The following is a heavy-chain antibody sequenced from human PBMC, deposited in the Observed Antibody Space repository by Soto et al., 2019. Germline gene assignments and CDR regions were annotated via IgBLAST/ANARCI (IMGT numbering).Heavy chain of an antibody. CDR2: IYYSGST. CDR3: AKLKGEGNDYEDY. CDR1: GGSISSGDYY. V-gene: IGHV4-30-4*01. Sequence: SETLSLTCTVSGGSISSGDYYWSWIRQPPGKGLEWIGYIYYSGSTYYNPSLKSRVTISVDTSKNQFSLKLSSVTAADTAVYYCAKLKGEGNDYEDYWGQGTLVTVSS. D-gene: IGHD4-17*01. J-gene: IGHJ4*02.